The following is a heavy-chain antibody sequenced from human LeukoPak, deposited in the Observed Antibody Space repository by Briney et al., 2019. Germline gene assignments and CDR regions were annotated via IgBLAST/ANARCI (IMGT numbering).Heavy chain of an antibody. Sequence: SETLSLTCTVSGGSISSSSYYWGWICQPPGKGLEWIGSIYYSGSTYYNPSLKSRVTISVDTSKNQFSLKLSSVTAADTAVYYCARHDSSGWSYYFDYWGQGTLVTVSS. CDR2: IYYSGST. CDR3: ARHDSSGWSYYFDY. CDR1: GGSISSSSYY. J-gene: IGHJ4*02. D-gene: IGHD6-19*01. V-gene: IGHV4-39*01.